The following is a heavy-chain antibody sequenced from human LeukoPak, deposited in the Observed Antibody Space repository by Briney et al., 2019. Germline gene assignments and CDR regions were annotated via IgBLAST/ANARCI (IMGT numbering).Heavy chain of an antibody. V-gene: IGHV4-61*01. Sequence: SETLSLTCTVSGGSISSSSYYWSWIRQPPGKGLEWIGYIYYSGSTNYNPSLKSRVTISVDTSKNQFSLKLSSVTAADTAVYYCAREYSGYENDAFDIWGQGTMVTVSS. CDR2: IYYSGST. J-gene: IGHJ3*02. CDR3: AREYSGYENDAFDI. D-gene: IGHD5-12*01. CDR1: GGSISSSSYY.